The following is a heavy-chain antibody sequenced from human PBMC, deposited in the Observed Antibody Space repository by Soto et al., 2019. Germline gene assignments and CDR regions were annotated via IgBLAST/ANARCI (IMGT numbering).Heavy chain of an antibody. D-gene: IGHD1-26*01. CDR1: GYTFTSYA. J-gene: IGHJ5*02. V-gene: IGHV1-3*01. CDR3: ARDWGARELLRTAWFDP. Sequence: GASVKVSCKASGYTFTSYAMHWVRQAPGQRLEWMGWINAGNGNTKYSQKFQGRVTITRDTSASTAYMELSSLRSEDTAVYYCARDWGARELLRTAWFDPWGQGTLVTSPQ. CDR2: INAGNGNT.